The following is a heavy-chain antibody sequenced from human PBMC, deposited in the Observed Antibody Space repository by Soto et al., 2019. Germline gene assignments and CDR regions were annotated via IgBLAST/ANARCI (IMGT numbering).Heavy chain of an antibody. CDR3: TNGRRQQPPLD. D-gene: IGHD6-13*01. Sequence: GGSLRLSCAASGFTFFSYVMQWVRQAPGKGLEWVAVISYDGSSKFYADSEGRFTISRDNSKNTLYLQMNSLRAEDTAVYYCTNGRRQQPPLDWGQGTLVTVSS. J-gene: IGHJ4*02. CDR1: GFTFFSYV. V-gene: IGHV3-30*18. CDR2: ISYDGSSK.